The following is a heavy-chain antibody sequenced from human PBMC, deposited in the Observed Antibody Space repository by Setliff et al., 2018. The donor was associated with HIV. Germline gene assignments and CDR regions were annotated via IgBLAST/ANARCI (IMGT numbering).Heavy chain of an antibody. D-gene: IGHD6-13*01. J-gene: IGHJ4*02. CDR2: IYTSGST. V-gene: IGHV4-61*09. Sequence: SETLSLTCTVSGGSISSGSYYWSWMRQPAGKGLEWIGHIYTSGSTNYNPSLKSRVTISVDTSKNQFSLKLSSVTSADTAVYYCVTSSSWSSRLNFWGQGMLVTVSS. CDR3: VTSSSWSSRLNF. CDR1: GGSISSGSYY.